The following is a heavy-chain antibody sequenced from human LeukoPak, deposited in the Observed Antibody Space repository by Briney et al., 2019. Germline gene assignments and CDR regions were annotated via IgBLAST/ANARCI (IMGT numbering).Heavy chain of an antibody. CDR1: GYTFISYG. CDR3: AREGTYSGSYPIDY. CDR2: ISAYNGNT. Sequence: ASVKVSCKASGYTFISYGISWVRQAPGQGLEWMGWISAYNGNTNYAQKLQGRVTMTTDTSTSTAYMELRSLRSDDTAVYYCAREGTYSGSYPIDYWGQGTLVTVSS. J-gene: IGHJ4*02. V-gene: IGHV1-18*01. D-gene: IGHD1-26*01.